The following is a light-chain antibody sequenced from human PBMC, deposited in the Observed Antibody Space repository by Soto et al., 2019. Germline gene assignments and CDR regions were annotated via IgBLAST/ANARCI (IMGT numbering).Light chain of an antibody. CDR1: SSNIGAGYD. CDR3: QSYDRSLSGYVV. J-gene: IGLJ2*01. CDR2: GNS. Sequence: QSVLTQPPSVSGAPGQRVTISCTGSSSNIGAGYDVHWYQQLPGTAPKLLIYGNSNRPSGVPDRFSGSKSGTSASLAITGLQAEDEADYYCQSYDRSLSGYVVFGGGNKLTVL. V-gene: IGLV1-40*01.